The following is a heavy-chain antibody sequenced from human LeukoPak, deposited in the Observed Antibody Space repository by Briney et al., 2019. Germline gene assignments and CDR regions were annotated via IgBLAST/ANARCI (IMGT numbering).Heavy chain of an antibody. CDR2: INHSGST. D-gene: IGHD3-22*01. J-gene: IGHJ4*02. CDR3: VTYYFDSSGPKKNY. Sequence: PSETLSFTCAVYGGSFSGYYWSWIRQPPGKGLEWIGEINHSGSTNYNPSLKSRVTISVDTSKKQFSLKLSSVTAADTAVYYCVTYYFDSSGPKKNYWGQGTLVTVSS. V-gene: IGHV4-34*01. CDR1: GGSFSGYY.